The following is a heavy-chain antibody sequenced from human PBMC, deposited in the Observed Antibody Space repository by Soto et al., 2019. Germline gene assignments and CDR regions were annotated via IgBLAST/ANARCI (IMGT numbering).Heavy chain of an antibody. CDR3: ASQGYYYDSSGYSPVDY. J-gene: IGHJ4*02. CDR2: IYYSGST. D-gene: IGHD3-22*01. Sequence: SETLSLTCTVSGDSIISSGYYWSWIRQPPGKGLEWIGYIYYSGSTNYNPSLKSRVTISVDTSKNQFSLKLSSVTAADTAVYYCASQGYYYDSSGYSPVDYWGQGTLVTVSS. CDR1: GDSIISSGYY. V-gene: IGHV4-61*08.